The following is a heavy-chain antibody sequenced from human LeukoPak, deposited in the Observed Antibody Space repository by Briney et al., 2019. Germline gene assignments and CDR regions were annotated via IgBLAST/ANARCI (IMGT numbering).Heavy chain of an antibody. CDR1: GGSISSYY. V-gene: IGHV4-59*08. CDR3: ARQGRRVAVAGDAFDF. J-gene: IGHJ3*01. D-gene: IGHD6-19*01. CDR2: IYYSGST. Sequence: PSETLSLTCTVSGGSISSYYWSWIRQPPGKGLEWIGYIYYSGSTNYNPSLKSRVTISVDTSKNQFSLKLSSVTAADTAVYYCARQGRRVAVAGDAFDFWGQGTMVTVSS.